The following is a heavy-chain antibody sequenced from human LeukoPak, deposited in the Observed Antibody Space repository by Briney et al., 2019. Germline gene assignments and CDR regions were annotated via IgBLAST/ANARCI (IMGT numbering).Heavy chain of an antibody. V-gene: IGHV1-8*01. CDR3: ARAASVATDED. CDR2: MNPNSGNT. Sequence: ASVKVSCKASGYTFTNYNINWVRQATGQGLEWMGWMNPNSGNTGYARKFQGRVTMTRNTSISTAYMELSTLRSEDTAVYYCARAASVATDEDWGQGTLVTVSS. D-gene: IGHD5-12*01. CDR1: GYTFTNYN. J-gene: IGHJ4*02.